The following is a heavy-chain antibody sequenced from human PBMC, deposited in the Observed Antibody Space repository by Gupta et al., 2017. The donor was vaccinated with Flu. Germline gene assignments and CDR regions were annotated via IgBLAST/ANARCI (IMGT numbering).Heavy chain of an antibody. Sequence: QVQLVESGGGVVQPGRSLRLSCAASGFSFSSYGMHWVRQAPGKGLEWVAVISYDGSNKYDADSVKGRFTISRDNSKNTLYLQMNSLRAEDTAVYDCAKDQVGAKDYWGQGTLVTVSS. V-gene: IGHV3-30*18. D-gene: IGHD1-26*01. J-gene: IGHJ4*02. CDR3: AKDQVGAKDY. CDR1: GFSFSSYG. CDR2: ISYDGSNK.